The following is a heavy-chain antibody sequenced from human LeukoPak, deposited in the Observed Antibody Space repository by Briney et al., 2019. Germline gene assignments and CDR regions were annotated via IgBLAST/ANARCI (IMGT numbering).Heavy chain of an antibody. CDR2: IHYTGKP. CDR3: ARFGVDYDMDV. CDR1: GGSISGHY. Sequence: SGTLSLTCSVSGGSISGHYWTWTRQPPGKGLEWIGQIHYTGKPDYNPSLKSRITISVDTSKNQVSLQVSSVTAADSAIYYCARFGVDYDMDVWGHGTTVTVFS. V-gene: IGHV4-59*11. D-gene: IGHD3-16*01. J-gene: IGHJ6*02.